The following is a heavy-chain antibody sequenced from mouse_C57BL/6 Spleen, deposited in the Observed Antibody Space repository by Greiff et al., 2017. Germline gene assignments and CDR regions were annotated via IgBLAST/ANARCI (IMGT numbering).Heavy chain of an antibody. V-gene: IGHV1-26*01. CDR2: INPNNGGT. CDR3: AREDHYYGSSSAWFAY. J-gene: IGHJ3*01. CDR1: GYTFTDYY. Sequence: VQLKQSGPELVKPGASVKISCKASGYTFTDYYMNWVKQSHGKSLEWIGDINPNNGGTSYNQKFKGKATLTVDKSSSTAYMELRSLTSEDSAVYYCAREDHYYGSSSAWFAYWGQGTLVTVSA. D-gene: IGHD1-1*01.